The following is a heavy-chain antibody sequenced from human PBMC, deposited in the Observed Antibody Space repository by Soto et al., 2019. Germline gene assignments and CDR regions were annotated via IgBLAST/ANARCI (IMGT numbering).Heavy chain of an antibody. Sequence: QVQLVQSGAEVKKPGASVKVSCKASGYTFTSYAMHWVRQAPGQRIEWMGWINAGNGNTKYSQKFQGRVTITRDTSASTAYMELSSLRSEDTAVYYCARDPLETGLLDYWGQGTLVTVSS. CDR2: INAGNGNT. CDR1: GYTFTSYA. V-gene: IGHV1-3*01. J-gene: IGHJ4*02. CDR3: ARDPLETGLLDY. D-gene: IGHD1-1*01.